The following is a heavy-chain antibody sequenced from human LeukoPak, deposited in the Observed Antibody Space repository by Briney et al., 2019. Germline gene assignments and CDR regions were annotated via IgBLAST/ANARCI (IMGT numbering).Heavy chain of an antibody. J-gene: IGHJ5*02. CDR2: MNPNSGNT. CDR3: AREYSSSSTNWFDP. D-gene: IGHD6-6*01. CDR1: VYTFTSYD. Sequence: ASVKVSCKASVYTFTSYDINWVRQATGQGLEWMGWMNPNSGNTGYAQKFQGRVTMTRNTSISTAYMELSSLRSDDTAVYYCAREYSSSSTNWFDPWGQGTLVTVSS. V-gene: IGHV1-8*01.